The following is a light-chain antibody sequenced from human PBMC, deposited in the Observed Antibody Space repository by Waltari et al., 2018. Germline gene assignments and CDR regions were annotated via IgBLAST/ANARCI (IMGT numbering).Light chain of an antibody. CDR1: QGVGKY. V-gene: IGKV3-20*01. CDR3: QKYDFLPAT. Sequence: EIVLTQSPGTLSLSPGERVTLSCRASQGVGKYLAWYQQRPGQAPRLFLYHGSIRATGIPDRFSGSGFGTDFSLTICRLEPEDFAVYYCQKYDFLPATFGQGTTVEIK. CDR2: HGS. J-gene: IGKJ1*01.